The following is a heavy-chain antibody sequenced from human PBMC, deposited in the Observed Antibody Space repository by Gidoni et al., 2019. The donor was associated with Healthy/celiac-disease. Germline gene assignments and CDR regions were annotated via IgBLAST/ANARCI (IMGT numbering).Heavy chain of an antibody. Sequence: QVQLQESGPGLVKPSQTLSLTCTVSGGSISSGSYYWSWIRQPAGKGLEWIGRIYTSGSTNYNPSLKSRVTMSVDTSKNQFSLKLSSVTAADTAVYYCAREPDSPYSGYYGMDVWGQGTTVTVSS. D-gene: IGHD2-21*01. V-gene: IGHV4-61*02. J-gene: IGHJ6*02. CDR3: AREPDSPYSGYYGMDV. CDR1: GGSISSGSYY. CDR2: IYTSGST.